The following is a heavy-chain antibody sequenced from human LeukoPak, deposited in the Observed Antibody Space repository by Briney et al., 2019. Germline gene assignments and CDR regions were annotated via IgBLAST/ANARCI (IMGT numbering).Heavy chain of an antibody. Sequence: GGSLRLSCTASGFTFGDYAMSWVRQAPGKGLEWVGFIRSKGYGGTTEYAASGKGIFTISRDDSKSIPYLQMNSLNTDDTVVSYCTSDPTTVTTYAYYFDYWGQGPLVPVPS. CDR2: IRSKGYGGTT. CDR1: GFTFGDYA. CDR3: TSDPTTVTTYAYYFDY. D-gene: IGHD4-17*01. J-gene: IGHJ4*02. V-gene: IGHV3-49*04.